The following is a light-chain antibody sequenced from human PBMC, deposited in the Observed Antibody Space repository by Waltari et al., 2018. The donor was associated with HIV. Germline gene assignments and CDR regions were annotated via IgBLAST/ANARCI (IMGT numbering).Light chain of an antibody. V-gene: IGLV3-25*03. CDR2: NDT. CDR3: QSPHTSGTFVV. Sequence: SFELTQPPSVSVSPGQTAAIACSGDALPKQSSYWYQQKPGQAPVLLIYNDTQRPSGIPERFSGSSSGTTVTLTISGVQADDEADYYCQSPHTSGTFVVFGGGTKLTVL. CDR1: ALPKQS. J-gene: IGLJ2*01.